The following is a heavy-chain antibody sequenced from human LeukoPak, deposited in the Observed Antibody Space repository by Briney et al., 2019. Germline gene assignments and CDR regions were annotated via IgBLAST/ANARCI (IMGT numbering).Heavy chain of an antibody. CDR2: IYPGDSDT. CDR1: GYTFTSYW. J-gene: IGHJ4*02. CDR3: ARHSEDDYATFDY. Sequence: NRGESLKISCKGSGYTFTSYWIGWVRQMPGKGLEWMGIIYPGDSDTRYSPSLQGQVTISGDKSISTAYLQWSSLKASDTAMYYCARHSEDDYATFDYWGQGTLVTVSS. D-gene: IGHD4-17*01. V-gene: IGHV5-51*01.